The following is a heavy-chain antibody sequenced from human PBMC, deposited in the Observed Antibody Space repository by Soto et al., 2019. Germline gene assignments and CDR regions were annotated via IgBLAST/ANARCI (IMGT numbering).Heavy chain of an antibody. CDR1: GASISSGGFY. V-gene: IGHV4-31*03. CDR3: ARTVLRYFGPLRFDP. J-gene: IGHJ5*02. CDR2: IYYSGST. Sequence: QVQLQESGPGLVKPSQTLSLTCTVSGASISSGGFYWSWIRQHPGKGLEWIGYIYYSGSTYYNPSLKSRLTISVDTSKNQFSLKLSSVTAADTAVYYCARTVLRYFGPLRFDPWGQGTLVTVSS. D-gene: IGHD3-9*01.